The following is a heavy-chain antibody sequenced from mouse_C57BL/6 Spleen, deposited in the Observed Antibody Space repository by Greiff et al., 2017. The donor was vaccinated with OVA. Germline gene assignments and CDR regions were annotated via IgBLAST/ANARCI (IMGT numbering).Heavy chain of an antibody. J-gene: IGHJ3*01. CDR1: GYTFTDYE. CDR2: IDPETGGT. CDR3: TSYDYDVWFAY. D-gene: IGHD2-4*01. Sequence: VQLQQSGAELVRPGASVTLFCQASGYTFTDYEMHWVKQTPVHGLEWIGAIDPETGGTSFKQKFKGKAILTADNSASTAYMELRSLTSADSAVDYCTSYDYDVWFAYWGQGTLVTVSA. V-gene: IGHV1-15*01.